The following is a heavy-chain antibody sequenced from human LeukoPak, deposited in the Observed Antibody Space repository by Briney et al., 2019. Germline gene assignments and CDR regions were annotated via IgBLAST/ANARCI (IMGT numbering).Heavy chain of an antibody. V-gene: IGHV3-7*01. CDR1: GFSFSDYY. J-gene: IGHJ2*01. CDR2: IKQDGSEK. D-gene: IGHD7-27*01. CDR3: ARNDWGLGSFWYFTL. Sequence: GGSLRLSCAASGFSFSDYYMSWIRQAPGKELEWVAYIKQDGSEKEYVDSVKGRFTISRDNAKDSLFLQLNSLRAEDTAVYFCARNDWGLGSFWYFTLWGRGTLVTVSS.